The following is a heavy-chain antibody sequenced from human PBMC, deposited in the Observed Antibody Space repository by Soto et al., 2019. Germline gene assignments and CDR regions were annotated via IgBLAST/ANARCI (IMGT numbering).Heavy chain of an antibody. CDR2: ISYDGSNK. V-gene: IGHV3-30-3*01. CDR1: GFTFSSYA. J-gene: IGHJ2*01. CDR3: ARVPLWGTAMVLGYVDI. Sequence: QVQLVESGGGVVQPGRSLRLSCAASGFTFSSYAMHWVRQAPGKGLEWVAVISYDGSNKYYADSVKGRFTISRDNFKNTLYLKMNGLRAVDTAVYYCARVPLWGTAMVLGYVDIWGRGTLVTVYS. D-gene: IGHD5-18*01.